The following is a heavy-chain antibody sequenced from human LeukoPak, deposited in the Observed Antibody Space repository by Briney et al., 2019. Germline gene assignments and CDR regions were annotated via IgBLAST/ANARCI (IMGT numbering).Heavy chain of an antibody. V-gene: IGHV3-23*01. CDR3: AKDQSFSD. D-gene: IGHD3-3*02. Sequence: GXLRLSCVASGFTFSTFDMSWVRPPPGKGLEWVATISGSGTTTNYADSVKGRFTVSRDIFRNTLYLQMSSLRAEDTAIYYCAKDQSFSDWGQGTLVTVSS. CDR2: ISGSGTTT. J-gene: IGHJ4*02. CDR1: GFTFSTFD.